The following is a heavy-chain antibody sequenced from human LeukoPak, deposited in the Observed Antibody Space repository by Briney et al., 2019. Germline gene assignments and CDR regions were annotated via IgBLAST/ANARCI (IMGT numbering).Heavy chain of an antibody. Sequence: SETLSLTCTVSGGSISSSSYYWGWIRQPPGKGLEWIGSIYYSGSTYYNPSLKSRVTISVETSKNQFSLKLSSVTAADTAVYYCARVEYYYDSSGYYSFDYFDYWGQGTLVTVSS. V-gene: IGHV4-39*01. CDR1: GGSISSSSYY. CDR2: IYYSGST. CDR3: ARVEYYYDSSGYYSFDYFDY. J-gene: IGHJ4*02. D-gene: IGHD3-22*01.